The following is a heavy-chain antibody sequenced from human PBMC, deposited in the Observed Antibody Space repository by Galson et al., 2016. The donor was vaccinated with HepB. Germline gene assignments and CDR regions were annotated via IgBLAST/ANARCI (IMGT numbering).Heavy chain of an antibody. CDR3: ARDYFCVGASCRGERGRFDY. V-gene: IGHV3-23*01. Sequence: SLRLSCAASGFTFSDYAMNWVRQAPGKGLEWVSVISGSGGATYYADSVKGRFTISRDNSNNTLFLQMNSLRVEDTAVYYCARDYFCVGASCRGERGRFDYWGQGALVTVSS. J-gene: IGHJ4*02. CDR1: GFTFSDYA. CDR2: ISGSGGAT. D-gene: IGHD2-21*01.